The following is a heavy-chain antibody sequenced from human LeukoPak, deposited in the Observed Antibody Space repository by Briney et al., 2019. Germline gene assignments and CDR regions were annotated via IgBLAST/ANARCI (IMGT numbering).Heavy chain of an antibody. J-gene: IGHJ4*02. CDR1: GFTFSSYG. Sequence: GGSLRLSCAASGFTFSSYGIHWVRLPAGKGLELVAVISYDGSNKYYADSVKGRFTISRDNSKNTLYLQMNSLRPEDTAVYYCAKAPPGGSSSSEAFDYWGQGTLVTVSS. CDR2: ISYDGSNK. CDR3: AKAPPGGSSSSEAFDY. D-gene: IGHD6-6*01. V-gene: IGHV3-30*18.